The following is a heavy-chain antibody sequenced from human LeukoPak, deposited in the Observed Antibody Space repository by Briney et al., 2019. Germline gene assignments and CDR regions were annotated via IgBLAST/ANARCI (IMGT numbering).Heavy chain of an antibody. V-gene: IGHV4-30-4*01. D-gene: IGHD2-15*01. CDR1: GGSLSRGDYY. CDR2: IYYSGST. J-gene: IGHJ4*02. CDR3: ARARWVWCSCGSCYYFDY. Sequence: SQTLSLTCTVSGGSLSRGDYYWSWLRQPPGKGLEWLGYIYYSGSTYYNPSLKTRVTISVDTSKNQFSLKLSSVTAADTAVYYCARARWVWCSCGSCYYFDYWGQGTLVTVSS.